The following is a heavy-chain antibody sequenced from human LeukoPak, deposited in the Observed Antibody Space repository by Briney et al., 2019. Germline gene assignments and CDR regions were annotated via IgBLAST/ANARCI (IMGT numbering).Heavy chain of an antibody. CDR3: ARDHGAKYSYGYPFGFDY. J-gene: IGHJ4*02. D-gene: IGHD5-18*01. V-gene: IGHV4-39*07. CDR1: GGSISSSSYY. CDR2: IYYSGST. Sequence: SETLSLTCTVSGGSISSSSYYWGWIRQPPGKGLEWIGSIYYSGSTYYNPSLKSRVTISVDTSKNQFSLKLSSVTAADTAVYYCARDHGAKYSYGYPFGFDYWGQGTLVTVSS.